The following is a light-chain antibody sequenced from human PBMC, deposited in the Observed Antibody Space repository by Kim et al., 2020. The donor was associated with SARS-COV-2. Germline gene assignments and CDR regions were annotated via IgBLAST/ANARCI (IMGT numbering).Light chain of an antibody. CDR3: QSYDNSLSGYV. J-gene: IGLJ1*01. CDR1: SSNIGAGFD. Sequence: QSVLTQPPSVSGAPGQRVTISCTGSSSNIGAGFDVHWYQQLPGTAPKLLIYDNINRPSGVPDRFSGSKSGTSASLAITGLQAQDEADYYCQSYDNSLSGYVFGTGTKVTV. CDR2: DNI. V-gene: IGLV1-40*01.